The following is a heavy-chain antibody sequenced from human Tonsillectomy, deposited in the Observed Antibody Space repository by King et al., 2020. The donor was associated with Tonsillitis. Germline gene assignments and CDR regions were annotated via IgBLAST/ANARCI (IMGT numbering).Heavy chain of an antibody. CDR2: IYYSGST. J-gene: IGHJ4*02. CDR3: ARAHPWLQFGPPQYYFDY. Sequence: LQLQESGPGLVKPSETLSLTCTVSGGSISSYYWSWIRQPPGKGLEWIGYIYYSGSTNYNPSLKSRVTISVDTSKNQFSLKLSSVTAADTAVYYCARAHPWLQFGPPQYYFDYWGQGTLVTVSS. V-gene: IGHV4-59*08. CDR1: GGSISSYY. D-gene: IGHD5-24*01.